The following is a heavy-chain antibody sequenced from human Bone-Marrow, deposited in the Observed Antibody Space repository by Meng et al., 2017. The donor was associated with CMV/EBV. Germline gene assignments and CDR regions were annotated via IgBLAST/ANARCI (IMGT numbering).Heavy chain of an antibody. CDR3: ARGVVVVPAAIGWFDP. D-gene: IGHD2-2*01. CDR2: IIPILGIA. Sequence: SVKVSCKASGGTFSSYAISWVRQAPGQGLEWVGGIIPILGIANYAQKFQGRVTITADKSTSTAYMELSSLRSEDTAVYYCARGVVVVPAAIGWFDPWGQGTLVTVSS. CDR1: GGTFSSYA. J-gene: IGHJ5*02. V-gene: IGHV1-69*10.